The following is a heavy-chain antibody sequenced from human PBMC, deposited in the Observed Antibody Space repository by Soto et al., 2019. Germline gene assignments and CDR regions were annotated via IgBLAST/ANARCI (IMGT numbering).Heavy chain of an antibody. V-gene: IGHV1-69*13. CDR1: GGTFSPFG. D-gene: IGHD3-16*01. J-gene: IGHJ4*02. Sequence: SVQVSCKTSGGTFSPFGISWVRQAPGQGLEWMGGIIPFFGTAEYSQKFEDRITITADESTNTVYMDLRSLTSEDTAIYYCARTAPMDAGDKYYYDFWGQGALVTVSS. CDR3: ARTAPMDAGDKYYYDF. CDR2: IIPFFGTA.